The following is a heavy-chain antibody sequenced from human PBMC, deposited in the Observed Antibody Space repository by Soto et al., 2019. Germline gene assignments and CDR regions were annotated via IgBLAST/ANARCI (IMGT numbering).Heavy chain of an antibody. D-gene: IGHD6-13*01. J-gene: IGHJ6*02. CDR1: GYDFTAYD. CDR3: GRGPSPRAPAGGTPYYYAMDV. CDR2: MNPINGAT. V-gene: IGHV1-8*02. Sequence: ASLKVSCKASGYDFTAYDINWVRQASGQAXEWMGWMNPINGATGSARRFQGRVSMTRNTATATAYLELASLRSDDSAVYYCGRGPSPRAPAGGTPYYYAMDVWGQGTTVTVSS.